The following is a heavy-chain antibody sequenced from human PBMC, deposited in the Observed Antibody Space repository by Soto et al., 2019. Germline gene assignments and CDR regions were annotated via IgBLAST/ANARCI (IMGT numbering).Heavy chain of an antibody. D-gene: IGHD4-17*01. Sequence: SETLSLTCTVSGGSISSSSYYWGWIRQPPGKGLEWIGSIYYSGSTYYNPSLKSRVTISVDTSRNQFSLNLNSVTAADTAVYYCARHFGNYGDWAFDFWGQGTLVTVSS. CDR2: IYYSGST. CDR3: ARHFGNYGDWAFDF. CDR1: GGSISSSSYY. J-gene: IGHJ4*02. V-gene: IGHV4-39*01.